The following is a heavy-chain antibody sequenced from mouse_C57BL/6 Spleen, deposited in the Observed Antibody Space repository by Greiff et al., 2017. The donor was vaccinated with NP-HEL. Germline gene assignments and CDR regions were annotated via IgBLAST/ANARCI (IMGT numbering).Heavy chain of an antibody. V-gene: IGHV1-81*01. D-gene: IGHD1-1*01. CDR2: IYPRSGNT. J-gene: IGHJ1*03. Sequence: VQLQQSGAELARPGASVKLSCKASGYTFTSYGISWVKQRTGQGLEWIGGIYPRSGNTYYNEKFKGKATLTADKSSSTAYMELRSLTSEDSAVYFCARTTTVVEGYFDVWGTGTTVTVSS. CDR3: ARTTTVVEGYFDV. CDR1: GYTFTSYG.